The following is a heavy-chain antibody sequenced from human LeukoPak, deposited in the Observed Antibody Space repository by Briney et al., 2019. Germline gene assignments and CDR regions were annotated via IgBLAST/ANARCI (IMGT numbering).Heavy chain of an antibody. J-gene: IGHJ5*02. CDR2: ISSSSSYI. V-gene: IGHV3-21*01. CDR1: GFTFSSYS. CDR3: ARDAITMVRGVISP. D-gene: IGHD3-10*01. Sequence: GGSLRLSCAASGFTFSSYSMNWVRQAPGKGLEWVSSISSSSSYIYYADSVKGRFTISRDNAKNSLYLQMNSLRAEDTAVYYCARDAITMVRGVISPWGQGTLVTISS.